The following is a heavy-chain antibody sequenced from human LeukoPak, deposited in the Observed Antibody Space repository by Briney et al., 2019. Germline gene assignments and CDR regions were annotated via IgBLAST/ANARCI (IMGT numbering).Heavy chain of an antibody. CDR3: ARGERSLRFLEWFQRPRSHDAFDI. D-gene: IGHD3-3*01. J-gene: IGHJ3*02. CDR1: GGSFSGYY. Sequence: SETLSLTCAVYGGSFSGYYWSWIRQPPGKGLEWIGEINHSGSTNYNPSLKSRVTISVDTSKNQFSLKLSSVTAADTAVYYCARGERSLRFLEWFQRPRSHDAFDIWGQGTMVTVSS. V-gene: IGHV4-34*01. CDR2: INHSGST.